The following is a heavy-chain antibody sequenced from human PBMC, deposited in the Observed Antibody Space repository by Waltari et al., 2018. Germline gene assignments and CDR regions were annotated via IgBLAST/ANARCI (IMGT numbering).Heavy chain of an antibody. Sequence: EVQLVESGGGLVQPGRSLRLSCAASGFTFDDYAMHWVRQAPGKGLEWVSGISWNSGSIGYADSVKGRFTISRDNAKNSLYLQMNSLRAEDTALYYCAKGYSGSYESWFDPWGQGTLVTVSS. CDR3: AKGYSGSYESWFDP. J-gene: IGHJ5*02. CDR2: ISWNSGSI. D-gene: IGHD3-10*01. CDR1: GFTFDDYA. V-gene: IGHV3-9*01.